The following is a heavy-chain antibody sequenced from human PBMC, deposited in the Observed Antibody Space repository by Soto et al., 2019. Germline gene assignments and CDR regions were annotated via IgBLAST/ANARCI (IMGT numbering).Heavy chain of an antibody. Sequence: ASVKVSCKASGYTFTGYAIHWVRQAPGQRLEWMGWINAGNGNTKYSQKFQGRVTITRDTSASTAYMELSSLRSEDTAVYYCARDQIVVYATRYYYYGMDVWGQGTTVTVSS. CDR3: ARDQIVVYATRYYYYGMDV. CDR2: INAGNGNT. CDR1: GYTFTGYA. D-gene: IGHD2-8*02. J-gene: IGHJ6*02. V-gene: IGHV1-3*01.